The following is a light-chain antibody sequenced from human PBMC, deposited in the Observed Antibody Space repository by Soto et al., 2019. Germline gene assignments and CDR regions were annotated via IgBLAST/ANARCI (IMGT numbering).Light chain of an antibody. J-gene: IGKJ5*01. CDR2: GTS. CDR3: QQYGSSPIT. V-gene: IGKV3-20*01. CDR1: QSVSSN. Sequence: EIVMTQSPAPLSVSPGERATLSCRASQSVSSNLAWYQQKPGQAPTLLIYGTSSRATGIPDRFSGSGSGTDFSLTISRLEPEDFAVYYCQQYGSSPITLGQGTRLEIK.